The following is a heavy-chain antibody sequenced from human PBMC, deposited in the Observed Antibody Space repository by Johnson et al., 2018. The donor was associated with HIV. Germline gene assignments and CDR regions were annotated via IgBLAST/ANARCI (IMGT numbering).Heavy chain of an antibody. CDR1: GFTVSSNY. D-gene: IGHD3-10*01. CDR3: ARGTITLIRGVIGFDI. Sequence: VQLVESGGGLVQPGGSLRLSCAASGFTVSSNYMSWVRQAPGKGLEWVSVIYSGGSTYSADSVKGRFTISRDNSKNTLNLQMNSLRAEDTAVYYCARGTITLIRGVIGFDIWGQGTMVTVSS. CDR2: IYSGGST. V-gene: IGHV3-66*01. J-gene: IGHJ3*02.